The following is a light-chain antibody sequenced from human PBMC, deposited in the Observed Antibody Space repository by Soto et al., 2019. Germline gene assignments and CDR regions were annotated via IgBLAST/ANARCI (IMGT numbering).Light chain of an antibody. J-gene: IGLJ1*01. CDR2: EGS. CDR3: FSYAGSITYV. CDR1: SSDVGSYNL. Sequence: QSALTQPASPSGSPGQSITISCTGTSSDVGSYNLVSWYQQHPGKAPKVMIYEGSKRPSGVSNRFSGSKSGNTASLTISGLQAEDEADYYCFSYAGSITYVFGTGTKVTVL. V-gene: IGLV2-23*01.